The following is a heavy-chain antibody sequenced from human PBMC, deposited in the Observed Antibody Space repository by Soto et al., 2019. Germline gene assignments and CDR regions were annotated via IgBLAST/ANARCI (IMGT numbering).Heavy chain of an antibody. Sequence: VKVSCKASGYTFTSYYMHWVRQAPGQGLEWMGIINPSGGSTSYAQKLQGRVTMTTDTSTSTVYMELRSLRSDDTAVYYCARDRDSWFDPWGQGTLVTVSS. CDR1: GYTFTSYY. CDR2: INPSGGST. J-gene: IGHJ5*02. CDR3: ARDRDSWFDP. V-gene: IGHV1-46*01.